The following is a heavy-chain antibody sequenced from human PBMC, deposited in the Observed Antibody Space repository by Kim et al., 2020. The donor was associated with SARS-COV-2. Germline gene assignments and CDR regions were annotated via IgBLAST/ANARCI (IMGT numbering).Heavy chain of an antibody. Sequence: ARGRFTITRYNSKNTLYLQMNSLRAEDTAVYYCAKDLYCSSTTCYPFDYWGQGTLLTVSS. J-gene: IGHJ4*02. D-gene: IGHD2-2*01. V-gene: IGHV3-23*01. CDR3: AKDLYCSSTTCYPFDY.